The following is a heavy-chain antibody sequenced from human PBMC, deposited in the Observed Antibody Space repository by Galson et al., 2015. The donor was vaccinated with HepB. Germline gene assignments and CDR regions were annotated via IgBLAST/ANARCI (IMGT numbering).Heavy chain of an antibody. Sequence: SLRLSCAASGFTFSSYSMNWVRQAPGKGLEWVSSISSSSSYIYYADSVKGRFTISRDNAKNSLYLQMNSLRAEDTAVYYCARAYRESYGDDEEQEYYYYGTDVWGQGTPVPVSS. CDR3: ARAYRESYGDDEEQEYYYYGTDV. J-gene: IGHJ6*02. V-gene: IGHV3-21*04. D-gene: IGHD4-17*01. CDR1: GFTFSSYS. CDR2: ISSSSSYI.